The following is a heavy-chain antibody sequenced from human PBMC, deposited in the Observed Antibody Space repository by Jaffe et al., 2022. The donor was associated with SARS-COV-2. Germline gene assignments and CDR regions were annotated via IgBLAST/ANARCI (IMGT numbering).Heavy chain of an antibody. V-gene: IGHV3-21*06. CDR2: ISSSSSYI. D-gene: IGHD1-26*01. CDR3: ARVFASGSPFDC. J-gene: IGHJ4*02. CDR1: GFTFSDYT. Sequence: EVQLAESGGDLVNPGGSLRLSCAASGFTFSDYTMNWVRQAPGKGLEWVSSISSSSSYIYYADSMKGRFTISRDNAKNSLFLQMNSLRAEDTAVYYCARVFASGSPFDCWGQGTLVTVSS.